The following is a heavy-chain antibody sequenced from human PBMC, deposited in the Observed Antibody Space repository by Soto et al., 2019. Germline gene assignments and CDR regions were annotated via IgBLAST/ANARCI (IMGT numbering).Heavy chain of an antibody. CDR3: ARALYGSGVLDV. J-gene: IGHJ6*02. CDR1: GGSISSYY. D-gene: IGHD3-10*01. V-gene: IGHV4-59*12. CDR2: IYYSGNT. Sequence: SETLSLTCAVSGGSISSYYWSCIRQPPGKGLEWIGNIYYSGNTKYNPSLKSRVTISVDTSKNQFSLKLSSVTAADTAVYYCARALYGSGVLDVWGQGTTVTVSS.